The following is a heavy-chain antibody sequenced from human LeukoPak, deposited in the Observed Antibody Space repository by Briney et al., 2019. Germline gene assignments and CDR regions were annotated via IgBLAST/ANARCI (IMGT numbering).Heavy chain of an antibody. CDR2: SNPSGAST. CDR3: AQRPYGDYILY. D-gene: IGHD4-17*01. J-gene: IGHJ4*02. CDR1: GYTFPSYS. V-gene: IGHV1-46*03. Sequence: ASVKVSCKASGYTFPSYSIHWVRQAPGQGQEWMGVSNPSGASTNNAQKFQGRGTMTSHTSTSTVYMELSSLRSEDTAVYYCAQRPYGDYILYWGQGTLVTVSS.